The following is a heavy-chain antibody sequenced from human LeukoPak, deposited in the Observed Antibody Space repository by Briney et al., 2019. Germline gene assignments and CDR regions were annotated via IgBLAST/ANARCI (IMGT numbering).Heavy chain of an antibody. CDR2: ISGSGGST. CDR1: GFTFSRYT. V-gene: IGHV3-23*01. D-gene: IGHD4-17*01. CDR3: AKGDGEIPDNWFDP. Sequence: GGSLRLYCAASGFTFSRYTMTWVRQAPGKGLEWVSAISGSGGSTYYADSVKGRFIISRDNSKNTVFLQMNSLRAEDTAVYYCAKGDGEIPDNWFDPWGQGTLVTVSS. J-gene: IGHJ5*02.